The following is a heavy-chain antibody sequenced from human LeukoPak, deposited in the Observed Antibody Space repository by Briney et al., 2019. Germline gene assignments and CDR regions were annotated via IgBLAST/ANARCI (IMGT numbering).Heavy chain of an antibody. CDR3: ARGTLAVWAYWFDP. J-gene: IGHJ5*02. V-gene: IGHV4-59*01. Sequence: PSETLSLTCTVSGDSICSYYWSWIRQPPGKGLEWIGYIYDSSSANYNPSLKSRVTISVDTSTNQFSLKLYSMTAADTAVCYCARGTLAVWAYWFDPWGQGTLVSVSS. D-gene: IGHD6-19*01. CDR2: IYDSSSA. CDR1: GDSICSYY.